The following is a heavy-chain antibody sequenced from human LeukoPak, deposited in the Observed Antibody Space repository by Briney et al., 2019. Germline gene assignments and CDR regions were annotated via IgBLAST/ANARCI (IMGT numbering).Heavy chain of an antibody. D-gene: IGHD4-17*01. CDR3: ATGYGDFRVEGRYFYS. CDR2: VYYSGST. CDR1: GDSISNYY. Sequence: SETLSLTCTVSGDSISNYYWSWIRQSPGKGLEWIGYVYYSGSTKYNPSLKSRVTISIDTSKKHFFLKLKSVTAADTAVYYCATGYGDFRVEGRYFYSWGQGTLVTVSS. V-gene: IGHV4-59*13. J-gene: IGHJ4*02.